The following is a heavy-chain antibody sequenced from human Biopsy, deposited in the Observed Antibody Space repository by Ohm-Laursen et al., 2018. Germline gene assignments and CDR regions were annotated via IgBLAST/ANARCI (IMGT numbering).Heavy chain of an antibody. CDR3: ATKLTGYFHH. Sequence: SVKVSCKAPGGTFSNYGVNRVRQAPGQGLEWLGGNIPILGTGNYAQKFRDRVTVAADTSTSTATMELRSLRSDDTAVYYCATKLTGYFHHWGQGTLVIVSS. V-gene: IGHV1-69*06. CDR1: GGTFSNYG. D-gene: IGHD3-9*01. J-gene: IGHJ1*01. CDR2: NIPILGTG.